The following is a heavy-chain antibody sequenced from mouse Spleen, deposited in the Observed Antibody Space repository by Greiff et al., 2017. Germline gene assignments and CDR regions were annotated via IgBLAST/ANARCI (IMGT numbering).Heavy chain of an antibody. Sequence: VQLQESGPYLVRPGTSVKVSCKASGYAFTNYLIEWVKQRPGQGLEWIGVINPGSGGTNYNEKFKGKATLTADKSSSTAYMQLSSLTSEDSAVYFCARGRDYGPFDYWGQGTTLTVSS. V-gene: IGHV1-54*01. CDR3: ARGRDYGPFDY. CDR1: GYAFTNYL. D-gene: IGHD1-1*02. CDR2: INPGSGGT. J-gene: IGHJ2*01.